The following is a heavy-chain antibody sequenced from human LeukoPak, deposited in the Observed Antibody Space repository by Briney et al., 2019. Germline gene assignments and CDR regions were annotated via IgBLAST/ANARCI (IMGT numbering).Heavy chain of an antibody. CDR1: GGSISSSSYY. V-gene: IGHV4-39*01. Sequence: SETLSLTCTVSGGSISSSSYYWGWIRQPPGKGLEWIGSIYYSGSTYYNPSLKSRVTISVDTSKNQFSLKLSSVTAADTAVYYCAGQESGVWFGELLGYFDYWGQGTLVTVSS. J-gene: IGHJ4*02. D-gene: IGHD3-10*01. CDR3: AGQESGVWFGELLGYFDY. CDR2: IYYSGST.